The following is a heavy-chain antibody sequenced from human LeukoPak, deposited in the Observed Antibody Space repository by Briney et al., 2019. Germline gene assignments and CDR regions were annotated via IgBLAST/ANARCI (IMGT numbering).Heavy chain of an antibody. D-gene: IGHD2-21*01. V-gene: IGHV1-69*13. J-gene: IGHJ4*02. Sequence: ASVKVSCKASGGTFSSYAISWVRQAPGQGLEWMGGIIPIFGTANYAQKFQGRVTITADESTSTAYMELSSLRSEDTAVYYCARDMGADCGGDCYYFDYWGQGTLVTVSS. CDR3: ARDMGADCGGDCYYFDY. CDR1: GGTFSSYA. CDR2: IIPIFGTA.